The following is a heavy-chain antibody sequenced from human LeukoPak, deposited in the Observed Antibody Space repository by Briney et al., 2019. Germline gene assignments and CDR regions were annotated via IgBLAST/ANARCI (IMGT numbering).Heavy chain of an antibody. CDR3: AGEDQSGGILDCGTWFDP. CDR1: GGTFSSYA. CDR2: IIPIFGIA. J-gene: IGHJ5*02. V-gene: IGHV1-69*04. D-gene: IGHD4-17*01. Sequence: SVKVSCKASGGTFSSYAISWVRQAPGQGLEWMGRIIPIFGIANYAQKFQGRVTITADKSTSTAYMELSSLRSEDTAVNYCAGEDQSGGILDCGTWFDPWGQGTLVTVSS.